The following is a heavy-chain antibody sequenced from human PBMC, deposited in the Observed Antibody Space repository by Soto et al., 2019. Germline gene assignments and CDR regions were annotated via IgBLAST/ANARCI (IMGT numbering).Heavy chain of an antibody. V-gene: IGHV6-1*01. J-gene: IGHJ6*02. D-gene: IGHD6-19*01. Sequence: SQTLSLTCAISGDSVSSNSAAWNWIRQSPSRGLEWLGRTYYRSKWYNDYAVSVKSRITINPGTSKNQFSLQLNSVTPEDTAVYYCARLYSSGWYSRYYYYGMDVWGQGTTVTVSS. CDR1: GDSVSSNSAA. CDR2: TYYRSKWYN. CDR3: ARLYSSGWYSRYYYYGMDV.